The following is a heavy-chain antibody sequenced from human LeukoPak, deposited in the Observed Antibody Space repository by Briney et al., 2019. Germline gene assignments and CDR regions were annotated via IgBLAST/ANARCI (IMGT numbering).Heavy chain of an antibody. CDR2: IYYSGST. Sequence: PGGSLRLSCAASGFTFSDYAMHWIRQPPGKGLEWIGYIYYSGSTNYNPSLKSRVTISVDTSKNQFSLKLSSVTAADTAVYYCARNDRWGHYFDYWGQGTLVTVSS. D-gene: IGHD1-1*01. CDR3: ARNDRWGHYFDY. CDR1: GFTFSDYA. V-gene: IGHV4-59*01. J-gene: IGHJ4*02.